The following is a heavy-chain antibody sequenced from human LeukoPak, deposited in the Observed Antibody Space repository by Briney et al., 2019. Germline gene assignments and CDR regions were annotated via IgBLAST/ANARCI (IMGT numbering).Heavy chain of an antibody. D-gene: IGHD3-10*02. CDR3: AELGITMIGGV. CDR1: GFTFSSYW. V-gene: IGHV3-48*04. CDR2: ISSSGSTI. Sequence: GGSLRLSCAASGFTFSSYWMHWVRQAPGKGLEWVSYISSSGSTIYYADSVKSRFTISRDNAKNSLYLQMNSLRAEDTAVYYCAELGITMIGGVWGKGTTVTISS. J-gene: IGHJ6*04.